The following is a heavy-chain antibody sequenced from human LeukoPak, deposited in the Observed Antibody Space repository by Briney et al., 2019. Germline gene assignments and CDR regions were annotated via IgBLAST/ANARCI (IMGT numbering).Heavy chain of an antibody. CDR1: GFTFSDYY. V-gene: IGHV3-11*01. Sequence: PGGSLRLSCAGSGFTFSDYYMSWIRQAPGKGLAWVSYISSSGSTIYYADSVKGRFTISRDNAKNSLYLQMNSLRAEDTAVYYCARGAEMEWLLFGYWGQGTLVTVSS. J-gene: IGHJ4*02. D-gene: IGHD3-3*01. CDR3: ARGAEMEWLLFGY. CDR2: ISSSGSTI.